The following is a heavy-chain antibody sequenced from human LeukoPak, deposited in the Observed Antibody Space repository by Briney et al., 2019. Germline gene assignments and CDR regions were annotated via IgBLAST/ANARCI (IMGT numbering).Heavy chain of an antibody. CDR3: AKYSGYVAFDI. V-gene: IGHV1-8*01. Sequence: ASVKVSCKASGYTFTIYDINWVRQAPGQGLEWMGWMNPNSGNTGYAQKFQGRVTMTRNTSISTAYMELSSLRSEDTAVYYCAKYSGYVAFDIWGQGTMVTVSS. CDR2: MNPNSGNT. CDR1: GYTFTIYD. J-gene: IGHJ3*02. D-gene: IGHD5-12*01.